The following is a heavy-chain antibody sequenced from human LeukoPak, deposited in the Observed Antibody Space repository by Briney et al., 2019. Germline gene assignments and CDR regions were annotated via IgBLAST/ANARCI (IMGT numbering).Heavy chain of an antibody. CDR2: INHSGST. V-gene: IGHV4-34*01. J-gene: IGHJ3*02. CDR3: ASPPSGSSSYDDAFDI. CDR1: GGSFSGYY. Sequence: SETLSLTCAVYGGSFSGYYWSWIRQPPGKELEWIGEINHSGSTNYNPSLKSRVTISVDTSKNQFSLKLSSVTAADTAVYYCASPPSGSSSYDDAFDIWGQGTMVTVSS. D-gene: IGHD6-13*01.